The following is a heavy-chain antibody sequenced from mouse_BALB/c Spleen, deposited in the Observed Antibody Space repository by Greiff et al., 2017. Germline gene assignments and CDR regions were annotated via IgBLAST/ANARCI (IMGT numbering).Heavy chain of an antibody. CDR3: ASIITTATGGYFDV. V-gene: IGHV1-74*01. CDR1: GYTFTSYW. Sequence: VQLQQPGAELVRPGASVKLSCKASGYTFTSYWMNWVKQRPEQGLEWIGRIDPYDSETHYNQKFKDKAILTVDKSSSTAYMQLSSLTSEDSAVYYGASIITTATGGYFDVWGAGTTVTVSS. CDR2: IDPYDSET. J-gene: IGHJ1*01. D-gene: IGHD1-2*01.